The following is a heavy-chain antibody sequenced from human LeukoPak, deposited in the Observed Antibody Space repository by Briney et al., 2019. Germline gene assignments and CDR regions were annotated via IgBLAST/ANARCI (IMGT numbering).Heavy chain of an antibody. J-gene: IGHJ4*02. V-gene: IGHV4-59*12. D-gene: IGHD2-2*01. Sequence: SETLSLTCTVSGGSISSYYWSWIRQPPGKGLEWIGYIYYSGSTNYNPSLKSRVTISVDTSKNQFSLKLSSVTAADTAVYYCARTIGCSITSCPPLPYYFDYWGQGTLVTVSS. CDR1: GGSISSYY. CDR2: IYYSGST. CDR3: ARTIGCSITSCPPLPYYFDY.